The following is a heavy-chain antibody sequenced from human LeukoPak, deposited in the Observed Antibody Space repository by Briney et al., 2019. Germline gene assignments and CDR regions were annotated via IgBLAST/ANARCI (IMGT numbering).Heavy chain of an antibody. J-gene: IGHJ4*02. V-gene: IGHV3-49*04. CDR1: GFTFGDYD. D-gene: IGHD3-10*01. CDR2: ISSKSYGVTP. CDR3: TRRSYYYYIDH. Sequence: RLSCTASGFTFGDYDMVRVPQAPGKGLVGVGFISSKSYGVTPEYDACVKSRFTISIDDSKNIADLQMTNLRTEDTAVYYCTRRSYYYYIDHWGQGTLVTVSS.